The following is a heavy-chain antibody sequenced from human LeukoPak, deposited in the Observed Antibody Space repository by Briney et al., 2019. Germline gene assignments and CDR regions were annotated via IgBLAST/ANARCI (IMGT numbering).Heavy chain of an antibody. CDR1: GFTFSDYY. CDR2: ISSSSSYT. D-gene: IGHD6-13*01. CDR3: ARELIAAAGNDY. Sequence: GGSLRLSCAASGFTFSDYYMSWIRQAPGKGLEWVSYISSSSSYTNYADSVKGRFTISRDNAKNSLYLQMNSPRAEDTAVYYCARELIAAAGNDYWGQGTLVTVSS. V-gene: IGHV3-11*06. J-gene: IGHJ4*02.